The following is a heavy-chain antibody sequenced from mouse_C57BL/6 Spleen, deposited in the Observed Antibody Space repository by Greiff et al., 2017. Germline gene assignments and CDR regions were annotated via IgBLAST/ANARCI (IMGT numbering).Heavy chain of an antibody. CDR3: AINWDWYFDV. CDR1: GYSITSGYY. J-gene: IGHJ1*03. Sequence: VQLQQSGPGLVKPSQSLSLTCSVTGYSITSGYYWNWIRQFPGNKLEWMGYISYDGSNNYNPSLKNRISITRDTSKNQFFLKLNSVTTEDTATYYCAINWDWYFDVWGTGTPVTVSS. V-gene: IGHV3-6*01. CDR2: ISYDGSN. D-gene: IGHD4-1*02.